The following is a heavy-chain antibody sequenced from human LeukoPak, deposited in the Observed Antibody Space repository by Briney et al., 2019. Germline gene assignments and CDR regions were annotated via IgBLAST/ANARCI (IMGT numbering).Heavy chain of an antibody. Sequence: PSETQSLTCTVSGGSISRGDYYWSWNRQPPGKGLEWIGYTYYSGSTYYNPSLKNRVSISVDTSKNQFSLNLSSVTAADTAVYYCARPYYYDSRIDPWGQGTLVTVSS. J-gene: IGHJ5*02. CDR3: ARPYYYDSRIDP. CDR2: TYYSGST. D-gene: IGHD3-22*01. CDR1: GGSISRGDYY. V-gene: IGHV4-30-4*01.